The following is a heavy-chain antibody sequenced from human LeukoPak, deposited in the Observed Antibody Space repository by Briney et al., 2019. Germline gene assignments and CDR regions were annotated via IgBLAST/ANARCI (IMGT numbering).Heavy chain of an antibody. V-gene: IGHV4-4*07. CDR1: GGSITSYY. Sequence: SETLSLTCTVSGGSITSYYWSWIRQPAGKGLEWIGRIYSSGSTNFNPSLKSRVTMSVDTSKNQISLNLTSVTAADTAVYYCARAPTRAGGGGLFDYWGQGTLVSVSS. D-gene: IGHD3-16*01. CDR3: ARAPTRAGGGGLFDY. J-gene: IGHJ4*02. CDR2: IYSSGST.